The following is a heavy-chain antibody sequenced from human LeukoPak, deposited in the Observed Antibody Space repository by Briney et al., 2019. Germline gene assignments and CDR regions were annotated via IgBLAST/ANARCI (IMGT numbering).Heavy chain of an antibody. Sequence: GGSLRLSCAASGFTFSNYAMSWVRQAPEKGLEWVSTISGSGGSTYYADSVKGRFTISRDNSKNTLYLQMNSLRAEDTAVYYCAKDWSWLAVAGNDVGYWGQGTLVTVSA. CDR1: GFTFSNYA. D-gene: IGHD6-19*01. V-gene: IGHV3-23*01. CDR2: ISGSGGST. CDR3: AKDWSWLAVAGNDVGY. J-gene: IGHJ4*02.